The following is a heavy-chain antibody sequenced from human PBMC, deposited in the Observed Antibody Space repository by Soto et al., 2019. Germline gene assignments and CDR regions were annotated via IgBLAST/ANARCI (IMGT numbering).Heavy chain of an antibody. D-gene: IGHD6-13*01. CDR2: IYPGDSDT. CDR3: ARADSSSWSANWFDP. Sequence: EVQLVQSGAEVKKPGESLKISCKGSGYSFTSYWIGWVRQMPGKGLEWMGIIYPGDSDTRYSPSFQGQVTISADKSISTAYLQGSSLKASDTAMYYCARADSSSWSANWFDPWGQGTLVTVSS. V-gene: IGHV5-51*03. J-gene: IGHJ5*02. CDR1: GYSFTSYW.